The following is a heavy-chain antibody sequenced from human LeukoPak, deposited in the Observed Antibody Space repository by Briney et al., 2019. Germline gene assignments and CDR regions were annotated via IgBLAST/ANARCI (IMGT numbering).Heavy chain of an antibody. V-gene: IGHV1-46*01. Sequence: ASVKVSCKASGYTFTRYYMHWVRQAPGQGLEWMGIINPSGGSTSYAQKFQGRVTMTRDTSTSTVYMELSSLRSEDTAVYYCARVLPDYDSSGYYQGSYFDYWGQETLVTVSS. CDR1: GYTFTRYY. CDR2: INPSGGST. J-gene: IGHJ4*02. CDR3: ARVLPDYDSSGYYQGSYFDY. D-gene: IGHD3-22*01.